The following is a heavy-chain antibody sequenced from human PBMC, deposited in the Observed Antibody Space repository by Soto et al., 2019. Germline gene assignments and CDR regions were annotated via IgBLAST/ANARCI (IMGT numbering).Heavy chain of an antibody. D-gene: IGHD2-2*02. J-gene: IGHJ6*02. Sequence: SETLSLTCAVSGGSISSSNWWSWVRQPPGKGLEWIGEIYHSGSTNYNPSLKSRVTISVDKSKNQFSLKLSSVTAADTAVYYCARWGEAYNIVVVPAAIPPPPSGHYYYYGMDVWGQGTTVTVSS. V-gene: IGHV4-4*02. CDR1: GGSISSSNW. CDR3: ARWGEAYNIVVVPAAIPPPPSGHYYYYGMDV. CDR2: IYHSGST.